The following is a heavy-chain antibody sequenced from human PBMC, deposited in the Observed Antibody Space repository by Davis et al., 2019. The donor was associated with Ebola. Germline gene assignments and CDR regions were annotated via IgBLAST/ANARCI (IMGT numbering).Heavy chain of an antibody. CDR3: ARGRVAAAGRSYYYYGMDV. V-gene: IGHV4-59*12. CDR2: IHDSGST. J-gene: IGHJ6*02. CDR1: GGSISGDY. Sequence: MPSETLSLTCTVSGGSISGDYWSWIRQPPGKGLEWIGYIHDSGSTNYNPSLKSRVTISVDTSKNQFSLKLSSVTAADTAVYYCARGRVAAAGRSYYYYGMDVWGQGTTVTVSS. D-gene: IGHD6-13*01.